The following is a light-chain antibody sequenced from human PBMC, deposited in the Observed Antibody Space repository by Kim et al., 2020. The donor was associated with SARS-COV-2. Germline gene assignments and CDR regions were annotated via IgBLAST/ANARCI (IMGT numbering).Light chain of an antibody. CDR1: NIGSKS. Sequence: SYELTQPPSVSVAPGKTARITCGGNNIGSKSVHWYQQKPGQAPVLVIYYDSDRPSGIPERFSGSNSGNTATLTISRVDAGDEAAYYCQVWDTSSDRVGFG. CDR2: YDS. CDR3: QVWDTSSDRVG. V-gene: IGLV3-21*04. J-gene: IGLJ2*01.